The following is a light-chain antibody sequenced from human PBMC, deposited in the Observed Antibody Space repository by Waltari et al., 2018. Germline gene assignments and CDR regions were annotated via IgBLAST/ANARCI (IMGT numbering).Light chain of an antibody. CDR1: QSVPSIY. CDR2: GAS. V-gene: IGKV3-20*01. Sequence: EILLTQSPGTLSLSPGDRAILSCRASQSVPSIYFAWYQQKPGQAPRLLIYGASTRATGIPDRFSGSVSETDFSLTITRLEPEDFAVYYCQRYGRSPTFGQGTRLEIE. J-gene: IGKJ5*01. CDR3: QRYGRSPT.